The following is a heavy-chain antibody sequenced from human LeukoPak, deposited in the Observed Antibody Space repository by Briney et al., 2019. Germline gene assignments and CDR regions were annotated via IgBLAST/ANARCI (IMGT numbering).Heavy chain of an antibody. J-gene: IGHJ4*02. CDR1: GGSISSGGYY. D-gene: IGHD2-21*01. V-gene: IGHV4-31*03. CDR2: IYYSGST. CDR3: AGFCGGDCYTSFDY. Sequence: SGTLSLTCTVSGGSISSGGYYWSWIRQHPGKGLEWIGYIYYSGSTYYNPSLKSRVTISVDTSKNQFSLKLSSVTAADTAVYYCAGFCGGDCYTSFDYWGQGTLVTVSS.